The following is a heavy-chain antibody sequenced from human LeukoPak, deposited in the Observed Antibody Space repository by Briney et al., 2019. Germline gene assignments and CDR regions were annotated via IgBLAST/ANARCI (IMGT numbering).Heavy chain of an antibody. CDR3: ARGGLGGITAYSNYLFDY. V-gene: IGHV4-59*08. D-gene: IGHD4-11*01. CDR1: SGSISSYY. Sequence: PSETLSLTCTVSSGSISSYYWSWIRQFPGKGLEWIGYIYYSGSTNYNPSLKRRVTISLDKSKNQFSLKLSCVSAADAAVYYCARGGLGGITAYSNYLFDYWGQGTLVTVSS. J-gene: IGHJ4*02. CDR2: IYYSGST.